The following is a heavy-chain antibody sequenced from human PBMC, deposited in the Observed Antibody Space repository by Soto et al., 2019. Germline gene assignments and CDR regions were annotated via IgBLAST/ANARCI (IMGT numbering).Heavy chain of an antibody. CDR3: ARVERGTATTVVDAFDI. V-gene: IGHV4-34*01. J-gene: IGHJ3*02. Sequence: QVQLQQWGAGLLKPSETLSLTCAVYGGSVNSGNYYWSWIRQPPGKGLEWIGEMSHSGGTHFNPSLKSRVTISVDTSKNHFSLKMRSVTAADTALYYCARVERGTATTVVDAFDIWGPGTLVTVSS. D-gene: IGHD1-1*01. CDR1: GGSVNSGNYY. CDR2: MSHSGGT.